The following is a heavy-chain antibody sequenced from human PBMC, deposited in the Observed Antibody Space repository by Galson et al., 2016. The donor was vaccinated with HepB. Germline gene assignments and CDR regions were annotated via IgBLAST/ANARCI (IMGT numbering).Heavy chain of an antibody. CDR1: GDSVTSNTYY. J-gene: IGHJ4*02. V-gene: IGHV4-61*01. CDR2: VSYSGTT. CDR3: ARDGIDGSDGLFTV. D-gene: IGHD1-26*01. Sequence: LSLTCSVTGDSVTSNTYYWSWIRQPPGKGLEWIGYVSYSGTTNYSPSLKSRLTISVDTSKNQFSLKLSSVTAADTAVYYCARDGIDGSDGLFTVWGQGSLVIVSS.